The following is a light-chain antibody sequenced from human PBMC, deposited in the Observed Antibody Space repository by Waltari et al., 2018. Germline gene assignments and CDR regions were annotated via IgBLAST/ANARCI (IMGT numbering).Light chain of an antibody. V-gene: IGKV2-28*01. CDR1: QSLSHVSGYKY. Sequence: DIVMTQSPLSLAVTPGEKASISCKSSQSLSHVSGYKYLYWYVQKPGQSPQLLIYLGSNRASGVPDRFSGSGSGTDFTLKISRVEAEDVGVYYCMQALQTPRTFGQGTKVEI. J-gene: IGKJ1*01. CDR2: LGS. CDR3: MQALQTPRT.